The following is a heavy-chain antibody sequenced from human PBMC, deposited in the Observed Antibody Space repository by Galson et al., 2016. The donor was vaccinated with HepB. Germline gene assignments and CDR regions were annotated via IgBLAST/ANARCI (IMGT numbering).Heavy chain of an antibody. CDR3: ALLTRGRDAFDI. D-gene: IGHD2-15*01. CDR2: ISSSSGVT. V-gene: IGHV3-48*02. J-gene: IGHJ3*02. CDR1: GFTFNNYD. Sequence: SLRLSCAASGFTFNNYDMNWIRQAPGKGLEWLSYISSSSGVTHYADSVKGRLTISRDNAKSSLYLQMSSLRNEDTALYYCALLTRGRDAFDIWGQGTMVTVSS.